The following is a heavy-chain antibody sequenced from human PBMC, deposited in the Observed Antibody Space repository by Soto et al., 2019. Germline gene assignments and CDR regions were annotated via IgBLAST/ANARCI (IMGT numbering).Heavy chain of an antibody. V-gene: IGHV1-18*01. CDR1: GYTFTSYG. CDR3: AREGYCSGGSCYEGYYYSDGMDV. D-gene: IGHD2-15*01. J-gene: IGHJ6*02. CDR2: ISVYNGNT. Sequence: QVQLVQSGAEVKKPGASVKVSCKASGYTFTSYGISWVRQAPGQGLEWMGWISVYNGNTKYAQKLQGRVTMTTDTATSTAYMELRSLRSDDTAVYYCAREGYCSGGSCYEGYYYSDGMDVWGQGTTVTVSS.